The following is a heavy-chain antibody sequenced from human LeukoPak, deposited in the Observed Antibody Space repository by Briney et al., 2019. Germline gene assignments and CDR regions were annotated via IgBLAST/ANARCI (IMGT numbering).Heavy chain of an antibody. CDR1: GFTFDDYG. Sequence: GGSLRLSCAASGFTFDDYGMSWVRQAPGKGLEWVSYISSSGSTIYYADSVKGRFAISRDNAKNSLYLQMNSLRAEDTAVYYCAELGITMIGGVWGKGTTVTISS. V-gene: IGHV3-48*03. J-gene: IGHJ6*04. CDR3: AELGITMIGGV. CDR2: ISSSGSTI. D-gene: IGHD3-10*02.